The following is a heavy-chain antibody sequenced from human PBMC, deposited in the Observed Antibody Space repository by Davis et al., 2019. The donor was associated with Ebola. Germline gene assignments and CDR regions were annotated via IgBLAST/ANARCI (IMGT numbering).Heavy chain of an antibody. CDR1: GGSISSYY. V-gene: IGHV4-59*08. D-gene: IGHD2-2*01. J-gene: IGHJ4*02. Sequence: PSETLSLTCTVSGGSISSYYWSWIRQPPGKGLEWIGYIYYSGSTNYNPSLKSRVTISVDTSKNQFSLKLSSVTAADTAVYYCAASLWVVVVPAATPRIDYWGQGTLVTVSS. CDR2: IYYSGST. CDR3: AASLWVVVVPAATPRIDY.